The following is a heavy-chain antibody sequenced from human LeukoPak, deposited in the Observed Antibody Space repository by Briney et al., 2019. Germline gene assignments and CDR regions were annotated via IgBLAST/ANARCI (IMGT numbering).Heavy chain of an antibody. J-gene: IGHJ4*02. Sequence: PSETLSLTCAVSGGSITSGDYSWSWIRQPPGQGLEWIGYIYHSGSTYYNPSLKSRVTISVDRSKNQFSLKLSSVTAADTAVYYCARGRYYGDYDTYFDYWGQGTLVTVSS. CDR3: ARGRYYGDYDTYFDY. D-gene: IGHD4-17*01. CDR2: IYHSGST. CDR1: GGSITSGDYS. V-gene: IGHV4-30-2*01.